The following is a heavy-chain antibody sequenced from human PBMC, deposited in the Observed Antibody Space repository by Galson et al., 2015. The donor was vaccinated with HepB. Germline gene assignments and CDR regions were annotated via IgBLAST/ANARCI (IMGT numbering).Heavy chain of an antibody. V-gene: IGHV1-69*04. Sequence: SVKVSCKASGGTFSSYAISWVRQAPGQGLEWMGRIIPILGIANYAQKFQGRVTITADKSTSTAYMELSSLRSEDTAVYYCARLVGATRYYYGMDVWGQGTTVTVSS. CDR2: IIPILGIA. J-gene: IGHJ6*02. CDR3: ARLVGATRYYYGMDV. D-gene: IGHD1-26*01. CDR1: GGTFSSYA.